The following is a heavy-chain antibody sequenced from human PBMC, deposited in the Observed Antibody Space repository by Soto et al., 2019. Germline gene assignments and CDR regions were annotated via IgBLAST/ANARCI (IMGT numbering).Heavy chain of an antibody. J-gene: IGHJ4*02. CDR2: ISPMFGAA. V-gene: IGHV1-69*19. D-gene: IGHD3-10*01. Sequence: QVQLVQSGAEMKKPGSSVKVSCQSSGGTFNTYAMNWVRQAPGQGPEWMGDISPMFGAANYAPKFQGRVTITADEYTGTSYMQLSRLTSEDTALHFCAREVQVHTPAFVYWGQGTLVTVSS. CDR1: GGTFNTYA. CDR3: AREVQVHTPAFVY.